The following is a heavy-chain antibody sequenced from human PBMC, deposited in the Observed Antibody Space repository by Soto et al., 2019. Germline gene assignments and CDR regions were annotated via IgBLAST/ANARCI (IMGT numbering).Heavy chain of an antibody. CDR3: AKDFESAGAGTFDY. V-gene: IGHV3-23*01. Sequence: GGSLRLSCAASGFSFSSHALTWVRQAPGKGLEWVSVIGSLIISIFYADSFRGRFTISRDNSKNTLYLQMNSLRAEDTAVYYCAKDFESAGAGTFDYWGQGTRVTVSS. CDR2: IGSLIISI. J-gene: IGHJ4*02. CDR1: GFSFSSHA. D-gene: IGHD6-19*01.